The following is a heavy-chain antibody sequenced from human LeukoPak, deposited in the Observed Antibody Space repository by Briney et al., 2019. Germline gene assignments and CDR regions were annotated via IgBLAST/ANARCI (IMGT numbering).Heavy chain of an antibody. V-gene: IGHV3-48*03. CDR3: AKTSGWHHDY. CDR1: EFTFSTYE. CDR2: ISSSGSSI. D-gene: IGHD6-19*01. J-gene: IGHJ4*02. Sequence: GGSLRLSCAASEFTFSTYEMNWVRQAPGKGVEGVSYISSSGSSIYYADSVKGRFTISRDNAKNSLYLQMNSLRAEDTAVYYCAKTSGWHHDYWGQGTLVTVSS.